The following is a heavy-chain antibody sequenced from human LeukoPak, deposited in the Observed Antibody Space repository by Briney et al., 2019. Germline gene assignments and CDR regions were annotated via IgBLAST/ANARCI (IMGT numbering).Heavy chain of an antibody. CDR3: AREGDSGMDV. V-gene: IGHV3-48*03. Sequence: GGSLRLSCAASGFTFSSYEMNWVRQAPGKGREWVSYISSSGSTIYYADSVKGRFTISRDNAKNSLYLQMNSLRAEDTAVYYCAREGDSGMDVWGQGTTVTVSS. CDR1: GFTFSSYE. CDR2: ISSSGSTI. D-gene: IGHD1-26*01. J-gene: IGHJ6*02.